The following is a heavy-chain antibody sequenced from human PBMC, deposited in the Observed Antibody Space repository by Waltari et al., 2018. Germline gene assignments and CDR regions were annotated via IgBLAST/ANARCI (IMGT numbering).Heavy chain of an antibody. CDR1: GGSISSYY. J-gene: IGHJ2*01. V-gene: IGHV4-59*08. Sequence: QVQLQASGPGLVKPSETLSLTCTVSGGSISSYYWSWIRQPPGKGLEWIGYIYYSGSTNYNPSLKSRVTISVDTSKNQFSLKLSSVTAADTAVYYCARHSPTYNQGYWYFDLWGRGTLVTVSS. CDR2: IYYSGST. D-gene: IGHD1-20*01. CDR3: ARHSPTYNQGYWYFDL.